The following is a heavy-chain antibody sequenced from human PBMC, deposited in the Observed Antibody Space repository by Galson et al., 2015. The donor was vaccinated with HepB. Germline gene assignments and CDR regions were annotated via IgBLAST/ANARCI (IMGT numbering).Heavy chain of an antibody. Sequence: SVKVSCKASGYTFTSYDINWVRQATGQGPEWMGWMSPNSGNTAYAQNFQGRVTMTRNASKGTAYMELSSLRSEDTAVYYCARSTASGDYQLLHVPPFDIWGQGTMVTVSS. CDR1: GYTFTSYD. CDR3: ARSTASGDYQLLHVPPFDI. J-gene: IGHJ3*02. CDR2: MSPNSGNT. D-gene: IGHD2-2*01. V-gene: IGHV1-8*01.